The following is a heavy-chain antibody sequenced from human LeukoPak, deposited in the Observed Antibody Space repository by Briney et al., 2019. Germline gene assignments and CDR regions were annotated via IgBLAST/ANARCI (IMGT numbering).Heavy chain of an antibody. Sequence: ASVKVSCKASGYTFTSYDINWVRQATGQGLEWMGWMNPNSGNTGYAQKFQGRVTMTRNTSISTAYMELSSLRSEDTAVYYCARGLRYYDYVWGSYRLFDYWGQGTLVTVSS. CDR3: ARGLRYYDYVWGSYRLFDY. CDR1: GYTFTSYD. V-gene: IGHV1-8*01. CDR2: MNPNSGNT. D-gene: IGHD3-16*02. J-gene: IGHJ4*02.